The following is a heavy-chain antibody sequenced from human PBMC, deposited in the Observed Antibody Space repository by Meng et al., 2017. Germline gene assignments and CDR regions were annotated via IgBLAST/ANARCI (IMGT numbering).Heavy chain of an antibody. Sequence: GESLKISCAASGFTFSSYEMNWVRQAPGKRLEWVSYISSSGSTIYYADSVKGRFTTSRDNAKNSLYLQMNSLRAEDTAVYYCARGGAAASIPPSPNLLIDYWGQGTLVTVSS. CDR2: ISSSGSTI. CDR3: ARGGAAASIPPSPNLLIDY. CDR1: GFTFSSYE. V-gene: IGHV3-48*03. J-gene: IGHJ4*02. D-gene: IGHD6-13*01.